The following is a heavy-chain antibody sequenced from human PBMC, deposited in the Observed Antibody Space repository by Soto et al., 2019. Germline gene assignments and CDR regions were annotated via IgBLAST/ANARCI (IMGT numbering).Heavy chain of an antibody. CDR3: AFGNLSYYFDF. CDR2: IWYDGSDK. J-gene: IGHJ4*02. Sequence: SVKVSCAASGFTFSGFGMHWVRQAPGKGLEWVAIIWYDGSDKYYADSVKGRFTISRDNSKNTLYLQMNSLRAEDTAVYHCAFGNLSYYFDFWGQGTPVTVSS. D-gene: IGHD3-16*01. CDR1: GFTFSGFG. V-gene: IGHV3-33*01.